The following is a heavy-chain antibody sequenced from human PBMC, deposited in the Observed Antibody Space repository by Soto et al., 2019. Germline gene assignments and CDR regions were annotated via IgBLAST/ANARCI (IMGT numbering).Heavy chain of an antibody. CDR2: ISWNSGSI. Sequence: DVQLVESGGGLVQPGRSLRLSCAASGFTFDDYAMHWVRQAPGKGLEWVSGISWNSGSIGYADSVKGRFTISRDNAKNTLYLQMNSLRPEDTAVYYCAKPDRRDSSCFADCWGQRMLVTVSS. CDR1: GFTFDDYA. J-gene: IGHJ4*02. D-gene: IGHD3-22*01. CDR3: AKPDRRDSSCFADC. V-gene: IGHV3-9*01.